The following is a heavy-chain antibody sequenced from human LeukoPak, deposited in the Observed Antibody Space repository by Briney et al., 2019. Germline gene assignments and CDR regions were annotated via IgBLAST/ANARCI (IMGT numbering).Heavy chain of an antibody. J-gene: IGHJ6*02. Sequence: ASVKVSCKASGYTFTSYYMHWVRQAPGQGLEWMGIINPSGGSTSYAQKFQGRVTMTRDTSTSTVYMELSSLRSEDTAVYYCARGRVGGYCSSTSCSYYYYGMDVWGQGTTVTVSS. CDR3: ARGRVGGYCSSTSCSYYYYGMDV. V-gene: IGHV1-46*01. CDR2: INPSGGST. D-gene: IGHD2-2*01. CDR1: GYTFTSYY.